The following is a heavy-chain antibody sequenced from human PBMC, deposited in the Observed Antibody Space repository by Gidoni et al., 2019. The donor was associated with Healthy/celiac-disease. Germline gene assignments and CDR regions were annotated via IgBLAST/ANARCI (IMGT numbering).Heavy chain of an antibody. D-gene: IGHD6-19*01. Sequence: QVQLVQSGAEVKKPGASVKVSCKVSGYTLTELSMHWVRQAPGKGLEWMGGFDPEDGETIYAQKFQGRVTMTEDTSTDTAYMELSSLRSEDTAVYYCATEYLRKEQWLVRDDAFDIWGQGTMVTVSS. J-gene: IGHJ3*02. CDR3: ATEYLRKEQWLVRDDAFDI. V-gene: IGHV1-24*01. CDR1: GYTLTELS. CDR2: FDPEDGET.